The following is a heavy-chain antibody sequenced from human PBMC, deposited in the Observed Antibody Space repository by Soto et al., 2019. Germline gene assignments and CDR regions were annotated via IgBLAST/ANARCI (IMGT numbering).Heavy chain of an antibody. Sequence: SETLSLTCTVSGGSISSGGYYWSWIRQHPGKGLEWIGYIYYSGSTYYNPSLKSRVTISVDTSKNQFSLKLSSVTAADTAVYYCARGGGIVVVPDGEERYCTNGVCPTAYYYYYMDVWGKGTTVTVSS. J-gene: IGHJ6*03. CDR1: GGSISSGGYY. CDR2: IYYSGST. D-gene: IGHD2-8*01. CDR3: ARGGGIVVVPDGEERYCTNGVCPTAYYYYYMDV. V-gene: IGHV4-31*03.